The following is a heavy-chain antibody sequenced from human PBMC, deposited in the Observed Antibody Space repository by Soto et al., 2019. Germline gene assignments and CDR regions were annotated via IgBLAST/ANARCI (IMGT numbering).Heavy chain of an antibody. J-gene: IGHJ4*02. CDR3: AREFRGLDSSGYYYVVDY. Sequence: SETLSLTCTVSGGSISSYYWSWIRQPPGKGLEWIGYIYYSGSTNYNPSLKSRVTISVDTSKNQFSLKLSSVTAADTAVYYCAREFRGLDSSGYYYVVDYWGQGTLVTVSS. V-gene: IGHV4-59*01. CDR1: GGSISSYY. CDR2: IYYSGST. D-gene: IGHD3-22*01.